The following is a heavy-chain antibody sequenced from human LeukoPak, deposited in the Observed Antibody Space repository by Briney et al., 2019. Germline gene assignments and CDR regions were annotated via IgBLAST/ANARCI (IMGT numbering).Heavy chain of an antibody. CDR2: IYTSGST. D-gene: IGHD3-22*01. Sequence: SETLSLTCTVSGGSISSYYWSWIRQPAGKGLEWIGRIYTSGSTNYNPSLKSRVTMSVDTSKNQFSLKLSSVTAADTAVYYCARVGSSGYYYLLSDYWGQGTLVTVSS. CDR3: ARVGSSGYYYLLSDY. CDR1: GGSISSYY. J-gene: IGHJ4*02. V-gene: IGHV4-4*07.